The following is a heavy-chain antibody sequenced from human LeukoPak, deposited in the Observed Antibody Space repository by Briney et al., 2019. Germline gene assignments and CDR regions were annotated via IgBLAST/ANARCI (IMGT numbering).Heavy chain of an antibody. CDR3: AREWDYYGSGSYPGDAFDI. D-gene: IGHD3-10*01. CDR1: GFTVSSNY. CDR2: IYSGGST. V-gene: IGHV3-53*01. Sequence: PGGSLRLSCAASGFTVSSNYTSWVRQAPGKGLEWVSVIYSGGSTYYADSVKGRFTISRDNSKNTLYLQMNSLRAEDTAVYYCAREWDYYGSGSYPGDAFDIWGQGTMVTVSS. J-gene: IGHJ3*02.